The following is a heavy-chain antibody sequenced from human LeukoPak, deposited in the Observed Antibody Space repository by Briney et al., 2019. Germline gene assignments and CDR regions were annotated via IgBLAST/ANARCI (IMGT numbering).Heavy chain of an antibody. J-gene: IGHJ5*02. CDR3: ARGYSSLLDR. Sequence: SQTLSLTCTVSGGSISSGSYYWSWIRQPAGKGLEWIGRIYTSGSTNYNPSLKSRVTISVDTSKNQFSLKLSSVTAADTAVYYCARGYSSLLDRWGQGTLVTVSS. D-gene: IGHD6-13*01. CDR2: IYTSGST. CDR1: GGSISSGSYY. V-gene: IGHV4-61*02.